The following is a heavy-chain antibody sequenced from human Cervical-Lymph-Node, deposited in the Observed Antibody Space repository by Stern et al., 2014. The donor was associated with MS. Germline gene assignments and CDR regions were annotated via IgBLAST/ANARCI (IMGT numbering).Heavy chain of an antibody. Sequence: VQLVESGAEVKKPGSSVNVSCKASGGTFISSYAITWMRQAPGQGLEWMGRIIPILGLPNYAQKFQGRVTLTADTSTSTTYMELSSLRSEDTAVYYCARGVVSNRAAATLHNLFDPWGQGTLGTVSS. V-gene: IGHV1-69*09. J-gene: IGHJ5*02. CDR3: ARGVVSNRAAATLHNLFDP. CDR1: GGTFISSYA. D-gene: IGHD2-15*01. CDR2: IIPILGLP.